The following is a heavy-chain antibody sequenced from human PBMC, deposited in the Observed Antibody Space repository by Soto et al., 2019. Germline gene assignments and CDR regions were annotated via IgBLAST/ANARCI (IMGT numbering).Heavy chain of an antibody. D-gene: IGHD3-22*01. Sequence: SETLSLTCTVSGGSVNTAPYHWSWIRQSPRNGLEWIGNIYYTGSTNYNPSFESRVAISLDTSNNQFSLRLTSLTAADTAVYFCARDHHSYYDTSGYYPYFDFWGQGTLVTVSS. J-gene: IGHJ4*02. CDR1: GGSVNTAPYH. CDR2: IYYTGST. V-gene: IGHV4-61*01. CDR3: ARDHHSYYDTSGYYPYFDF.